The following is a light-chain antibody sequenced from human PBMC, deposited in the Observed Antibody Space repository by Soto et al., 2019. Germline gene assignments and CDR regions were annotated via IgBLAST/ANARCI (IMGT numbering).Light chain of an antibody. V-gene: IGKV1-6*01. CDR1: QGISND. CDR2: AAS. Sequence: AIPMTQSPSSLSASVGDRVTITCRASQGISNDLGWYQQKPWKAPKLLIYAASSIQSGVASRFSGSGSGTDFTLTISSLQPEDFATYYCLQDYNYPRTFGQGTKVQIK. CDR3: LQDYNYPRT. J-gene: IGKJ1*01.